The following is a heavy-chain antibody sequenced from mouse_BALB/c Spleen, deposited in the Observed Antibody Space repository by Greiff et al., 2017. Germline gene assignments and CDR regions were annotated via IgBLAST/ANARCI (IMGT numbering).Heavy chain of an antibody. CDR2: INTYNGGT. D-gene: IGHD2-13*01. Sequence: EVQLQQSGPGLVKPGASMKISCTASGYSFTGYTMNWVRQTHGKSLEWIGLINTYNGGTSYNQKIKGKATLTVDKSTSTAYMKLLSLTAEDSAVYYCARLYGDYGDYFDYWGQGTALTVSS. CDR3: ARLYGDYGDYFDY. V-gene: IGHV1-18*01. J-gene: IGHJ2*01. CDR1: GYSFTGYT.